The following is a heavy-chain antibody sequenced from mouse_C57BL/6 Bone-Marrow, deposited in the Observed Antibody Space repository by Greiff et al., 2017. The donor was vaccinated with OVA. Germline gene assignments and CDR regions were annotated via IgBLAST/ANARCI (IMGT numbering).Heavy chain of an antibody. CDR1: GYTFTSYW. D-gene: IGHD1-1*01. CDR3: AIKINRTVVATDY. Sequence: QVHVKQPGAELVKPGASVKVSCKASGYTFTSYWMHWVKQRPGQGLEWIGRIHPSDSDTNYNQKFKGKATLTVDKSSSTAYMQLSSLTSEDSAVXYCAIKINRTVVATDYWGQGTTLTVSS. V-gene: IGHV1-74*01. J-gene: IGHJ2*01. CDR2: IHPSDSDT.